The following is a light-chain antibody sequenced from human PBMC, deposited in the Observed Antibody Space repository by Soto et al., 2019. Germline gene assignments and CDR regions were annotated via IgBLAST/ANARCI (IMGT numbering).Light chain of an antibody. CDR1: QSISSW. V-gene: IGKV1-5*01. CDR3: QQYNSYSRT. J-gene: IGKJ1*01. Sequence: DLQMAQSSSTLSQSLENRFTFACDTVPSIRRASQSISSWLAWYQQKPGKAPKLLIYDASSLESGVPSRFSGSGSGTDFTLTISSLQPDDFTTYYCQQYNSYSRTFGQGTKVDIK. CDR2: DAS.